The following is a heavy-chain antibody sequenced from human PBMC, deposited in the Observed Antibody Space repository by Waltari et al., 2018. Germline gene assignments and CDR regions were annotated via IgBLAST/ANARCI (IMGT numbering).Heavy chain of an antibody. J-gene: IGHJ5*02. Sequence: QVQLQESGPGLVKPSETLSLICSVSGGPISTHFWGWIRQPPGKTLEWFGNIYSSGSTNYNPSLTSRVTISLDMSKNQFSLKLRSVSAADTAVYYCARASYGSGSSWFDPWGQGNLVTISS. V-gene: IGHV4-59*11. CDR2: IYSSGST. CDR3: ARASYGSGSSWFDP. CDR1: GGPISTHF. D-gene: IGHD3-10*01.